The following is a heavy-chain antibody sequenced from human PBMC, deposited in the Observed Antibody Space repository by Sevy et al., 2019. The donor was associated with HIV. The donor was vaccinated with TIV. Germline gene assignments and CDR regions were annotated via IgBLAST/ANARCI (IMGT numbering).Heavy chain of an antibody. J-gene: IGHJ4*01. Sequence: GGSLRLSCAASGFTFSSFAMGWVRQAPGKGLDWISVISGTGDYKYYADSVKGRFTISRDNSRNTLFLQMNSLRADDTALFYCAKKMGGGSGMAFLVDYWGQRTLVTVSS. CDR2: ISGTGDYK. D-gene: IGHD5-18*01. V-gene: IGHV3-23*01. CDR1: GFTFSSFA. CDR3: AKKMGGGSGMAFLVDY.